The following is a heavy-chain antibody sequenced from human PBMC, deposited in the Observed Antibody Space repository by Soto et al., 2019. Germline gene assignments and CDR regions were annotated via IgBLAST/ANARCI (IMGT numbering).Heavy chain of an antibody. J-gene: IGHJ6*03. Sequence: GGSLRLSCAASGFTFSSYSMNWVRQAPGKGLEWVSPISSSSSYIYYADSVKGRFTISRDNAKNSLYLQMNSLRAEDTAVYYCAREGIAAPRAYYYYYMDVWGKGTTVTVSS. CDR3: AREGIAAPRAYYYYYMDV. V-gene: IGHV3-21*01. CDR2: ISSSSSYI. D-gene: IGHD6-13*01. CDR1: GFTFSSYS.